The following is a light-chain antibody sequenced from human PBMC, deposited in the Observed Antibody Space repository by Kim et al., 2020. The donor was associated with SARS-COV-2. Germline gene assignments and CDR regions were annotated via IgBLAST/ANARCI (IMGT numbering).Light chain of an antibody. CDR1: QSVSSSY. CDR3: QYRG. CDR2: GAS. V-gene: IGKV3-20*01. Sequence: EIVLTQSPGTLSLSPGERATLSCRASQSVSSSYLAWYQQKPGQAPRLLIYGASSRATGIPDRFSGSGSGTDFTLTISRLEPEDFAVYYCQYRGFGQGTRLEIK. J-gene: IGKJ5*01.